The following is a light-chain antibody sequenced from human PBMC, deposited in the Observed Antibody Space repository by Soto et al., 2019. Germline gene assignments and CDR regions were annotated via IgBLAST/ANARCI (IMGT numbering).Light chain of an antibody. V-gene: IGLV2-8*01. J-gene: IGLJ2*01. CDR1: SSDVGGYNN. CDR3: SSYAGSNNLV. CDR2: EVS. Sequence: QSALTQPPSASGSPGQSVTISCTGTSSDVGGYNNVSWYQQHPGKAPKLMIYEVSKRPSGVPDRFSGSKSGNTASLTVSGLQAEDVADYYCSSYAGSNNLVFGGGTQLTVL.